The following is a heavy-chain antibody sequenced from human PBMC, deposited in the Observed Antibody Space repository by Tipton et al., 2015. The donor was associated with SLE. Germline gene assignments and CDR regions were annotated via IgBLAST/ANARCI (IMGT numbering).Heavy chain of an antibody. D-gene: IGHD4-17*01. CDR2: FYIGGSA. J-gene: IGHJ1*01. Sequence: SLRLSCAASGFTFSNHAMGWVRQAPGKGLEWVSVFYIGGSAYYADSVKGRFTISRDNSKNTLYLQMNSLRADDTTVYYCAKGGLDYGDYSGVYFQHWGQGTLVTVSS. CDR3: AKGGLDYGDYSGVYFQH. V-gene: IGHV3-23*03. CDR1: GFTFSNHA.